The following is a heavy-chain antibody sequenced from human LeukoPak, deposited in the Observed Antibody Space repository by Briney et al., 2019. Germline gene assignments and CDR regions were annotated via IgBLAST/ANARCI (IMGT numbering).Heavy chain of an antibody. V-gene: IGHV3-30*18. CDR3: AKDPDNYYGSGRSGGYFDY. J-gene: IGHJ4*02. CDR2: ISYDGSNK. Sequence: PGRSLRLSCAASGFTFSSYGMHWVRQAPGKGLEWVAVISYDGSNKYYADSVKGRFTISRDNSKNTLYLQMNSLRAEDTAVYYCAKDPDNYYGSGRSGGYFDYWGQGTLVTVSS. D-gene: IGHD3-10*01. CDR1: GFTFSSYG.